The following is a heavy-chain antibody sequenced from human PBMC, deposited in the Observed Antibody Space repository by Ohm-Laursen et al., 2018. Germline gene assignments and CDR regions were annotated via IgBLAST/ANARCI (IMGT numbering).Heavy chain of an antibody. J-gene: IGHJ6*02. D-gene: IGHD1-14*01. Sequence: ASVKVSCKASGYTLTNFDINWVRQAPGQGLEWMGWMNPKSLNTGYAPKFQGRVAMTMNTSMNTVYMELSSLRSEDTAVYYCARAESRGLDVWGQGTTVTVSS. CDR1: GYTLTNFD. CDR3: ARAESRGLDV. V-gene: IGHV1-8*01. CDR2: MNPKSLNT.